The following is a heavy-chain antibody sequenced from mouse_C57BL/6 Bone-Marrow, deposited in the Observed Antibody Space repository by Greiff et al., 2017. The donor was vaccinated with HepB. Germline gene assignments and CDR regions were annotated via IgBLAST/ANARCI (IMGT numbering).Heavy chain of an antibody. CDR2: ISSGGDYI. CDR3: TSGYDYDVVFAY. D-gene: IGHD2-4*01. J-gene: IGHJ3*01. Sequence: EVQGVESGEGLVKPGGSLKLSCAASGFTFSSYAMSWVRQTPEKRLEWVAYISSGGDYIYYAETVKGRFTISRDNARNTLYLQMSSLKSEDTAMYYCTSGYDYDVVFAYWGQGTLVTVSA. V-gene: IGHV5-9-1*02. CDR1: GFTFSSYA.